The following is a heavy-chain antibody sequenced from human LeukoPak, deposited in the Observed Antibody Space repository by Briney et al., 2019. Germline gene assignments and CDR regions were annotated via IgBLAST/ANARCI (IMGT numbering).Heavy chain of an antibody. Sequence: GGTLRLSCAASGFTFSSYGMSWVRQAPGKGLEWVSAISGSGGSTYYADSVKGRFTISRDNSKNTLYVQMSSLRVEDTAIYYCAKALRGTHDAFDIWGQGTMVTVSS. J-gene: IGHJ3*02. CDR3: AKALRGTHDAFDI. CDR2: ISGSGGST. D-gene: IGHD3-16*01. CDR1: GFTFSSYG. V-gene: IGHV3-23*01.